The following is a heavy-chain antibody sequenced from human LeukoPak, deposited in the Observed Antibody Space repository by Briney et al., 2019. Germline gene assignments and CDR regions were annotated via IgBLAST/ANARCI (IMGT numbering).Heavy chain of an antibody. Sequence: GGSLRLSCGASDFSFRDNSMSWVRQAPGKGLEWVSSISPLSSYTHYADSVKGRFTISRDNAKNALFLQMNSLRAEDTAVYCCARILWGSGASNWFDPWGQGTQVTVST. CDR3: ARILWGSGASNWFDP. J-gene: IGHJ5*02. V-gene: IGHV3-21*06. D-gene: IGHD3-16*01. CDR1: DFSFRDNS. CDR2: ISPLSSYT.